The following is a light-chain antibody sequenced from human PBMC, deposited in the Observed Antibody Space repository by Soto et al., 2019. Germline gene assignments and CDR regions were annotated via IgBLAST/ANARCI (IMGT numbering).Light chain of an antibody. CDR2: EVS. CDR1: SSDVGAYNF. CDR3: ASLTPPSFV. Sequence: QSALTQPASVSGSPGQSITISCTGTSSDVGAYNFVSWYQHHPDKAPKLMISEVSNRPSGVSVRFSGSKSGNTASLTISGPQAESGADYYCASLTPPSFVFRNGTKVTVL. J-gene: IGLJ1*01. V-gene: IGLV2-14*01.